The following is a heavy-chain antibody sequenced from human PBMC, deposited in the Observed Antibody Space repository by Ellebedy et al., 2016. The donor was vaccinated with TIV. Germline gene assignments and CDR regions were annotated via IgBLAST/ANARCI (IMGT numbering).Heavy chain of an antibody. D-gene: IGHD3-3*01. CDR1: GGSISSSSSY. Sequence: SETLSLXCTVPGGSISSSSSYWGWIRQPPGKGLEWIGSIYYSGNTYYNPSLKSRVTISIDTSKNQFSLRLSSVTAADTAIYRCARRKVTIPRADDYFDYWGQGILVTVSS. V-gene: IGHV4-39*01. CDR2: IYYSGNT. CDR3: ARRKVTIPRADDYFDY. J-gene: IGHJ4*02.